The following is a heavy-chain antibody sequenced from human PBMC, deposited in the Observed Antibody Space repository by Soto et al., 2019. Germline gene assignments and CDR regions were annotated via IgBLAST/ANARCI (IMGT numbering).Heavy chain of an antibody. CDR2: IIPIFGTA. D-gene: IGHD3-10*01. J-gene: IGHJ6*01. V-gene: IGHV1-69*01. Sequence: QVQLVQSGAEVKKPGSSVKVSCKASGGTFSSYAISWVRQAPGQGLEWMGGIIPIFGTANYAQKFQGRVTITADESTSTAYMELSSLRSEDTAVYYCARGPLYYGSGSYYNEDGMDVWGQGTTVTVSS. CDR1: GGTFSSYA. CDR3: ARGPLYYGSGSYYNEDGMDV.